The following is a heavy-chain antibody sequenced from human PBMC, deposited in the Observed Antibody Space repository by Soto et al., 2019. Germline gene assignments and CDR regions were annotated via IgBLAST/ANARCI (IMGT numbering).Heavy chain of an antibody. CDR3: ARLSRYYYDSSGSYGMDV. CDR1: GYSFTSYW. D-gene: IGHD3-22*01. Sequence: GESLKISCKGSGYSFTSYWIGWVRQMPGKGLEWMGIIYPGDSDTRYSPSFQGQVTISADKSISTAYLQWSSLKASDTAMYYCARLSRYYYDSSGSYGMDVWGQGTTVTVSS. V-gene: IGHV5-51*01. J-gene: IGHJ6*02. CDR2: IYPGDSDT.